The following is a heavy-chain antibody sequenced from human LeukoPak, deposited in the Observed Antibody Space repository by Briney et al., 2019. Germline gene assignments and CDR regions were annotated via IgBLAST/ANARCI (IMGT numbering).Heavy chain of an antibody. V-gene: IGHV3-48*03. CDR1: GFTFDNYD. J-gene: IGHJ5*02. CDR3: ARGYGSGSNWFDP. CDR2: ISSSGSSK. D-gene: IGHD3-10*01. Sequence: PGGSLRLSCAASGFTFDNYDMNWVRQAPGKGLEWVLYISSSGSSKYYADSVKGRFTISRDNTKNSLFLQMNSLRDEDTAVYYCARGYGSGSNWFDPWGQGTLVTVSS.